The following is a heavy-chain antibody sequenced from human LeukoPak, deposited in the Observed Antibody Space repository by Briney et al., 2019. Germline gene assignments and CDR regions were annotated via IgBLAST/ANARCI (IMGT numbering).Heavy chain of an antibody. CDR3: ARERASGYCSGGGCYGYFDY. V-gene: IGHV3-7*01. CDR1: RFPFSNYW. J-gene: IGHJ4*02. D-gene: IGHD2-15*01. CDR2: INQDGSEK. Sequence: GGSQRLSCAASRFPFSNYWMNWFRQAPGKGLEWVANINQDGSEKFYVDSVKGRFIISRDNAKNSLYLQFNSLRAEDTAVYYCARERASGYCSGGGCYGYFDYWGQGTLVIVSS.